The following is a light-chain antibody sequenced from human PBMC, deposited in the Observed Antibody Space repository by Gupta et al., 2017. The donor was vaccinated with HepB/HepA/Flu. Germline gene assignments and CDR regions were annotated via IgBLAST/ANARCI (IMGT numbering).Light chain of an antibody. CDR1: NIGSKR. CDR3: QVWDKSSDHEV. J-gene: IGLJ1*01. CDR2: DES. Sequence: SYVLTQPPSVSVAPGKTARITCGGNNIGSKRLHWSKQKPGQDPVRVIDDESDRPSGITERVSCYNSGNNATPNISSVEAGDEADDYCQVWDKSSDHEVFGTGTKLTVL. V-gene: IGLV3-21*04.